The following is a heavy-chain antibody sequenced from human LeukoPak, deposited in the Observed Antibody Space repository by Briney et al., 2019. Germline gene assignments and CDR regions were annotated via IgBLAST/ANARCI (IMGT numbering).Heavy chain of an antibody. CDR1: GLTFNNAW. J-gene: IGHJ4*02. CDR3: LPVELELLGTALDY. CDR2: IWYDGSNK. D-gene: IGHD1-7*01. Sequence: YPGGSLRLSCAASGLTFNNAWMTWVRQAPGKGLEWVAVIWYDGSNKYYADSVKGRFTISRDNSKNTLNLQMNSLRAEDTAVYYCLPVELELLGTALDYWGQGTLVTVSS. V-gene: IGHV3-33*08.